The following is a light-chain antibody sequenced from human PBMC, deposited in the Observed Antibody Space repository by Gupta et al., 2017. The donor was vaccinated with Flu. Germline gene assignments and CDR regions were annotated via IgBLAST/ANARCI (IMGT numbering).Light chain of an antibody. Sequence: TLSLSPGERATLSCRASQSVSSSYLAWYQQKPGQAPRLLIYGASSRATGIPDRFSGSGSGTDFTLTISRLEPEDFAVYYCQQYGSSPPYTFGQGTKLEIK. CDR1: QSVSSSY. V-gene: IGKV3-20*01. J-gene: IGKJ2*01. CDR2: GAS. CDR3: QQYGSSPPYT.